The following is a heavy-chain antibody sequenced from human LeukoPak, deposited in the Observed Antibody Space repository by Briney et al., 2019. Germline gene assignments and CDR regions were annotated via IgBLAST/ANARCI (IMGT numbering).Heavy chain of an antibody. V-gene: IGHV1-2*02. D-gene: IGHD3-3*01. Sequence: ASVKVSCKASGYTFTGYYMHWVRQAPGQGLEWMGWINPNSGGTNYAQKFQGRVTMTRDTSISTAYMELSRLRSDDTAVYYCARDWPGEWLSLYYWGQGTLVTVSS. J-gene: IGHJ4*02. CDR3: ARDWPGEWLSLYY. CDR2: INPNSGGT. CDR1: GYTFTGYY.